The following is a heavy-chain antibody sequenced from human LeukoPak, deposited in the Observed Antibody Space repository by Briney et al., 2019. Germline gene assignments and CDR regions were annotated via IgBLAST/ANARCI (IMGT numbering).Heavy chain of an antibody. V-gene: IGHV3-13*01. CDR2: IGTAGDT. J-gene: IGHJ6*02. CDR3: ARGLAPYYDILTGPRGYHGMDV. Sequence: PGGSLRLSCAASGFTFSSYDMHWVRQATGKGLEWVSAIGTAGDTYYPGSVKGRFTISRENAKNSLYLQMNSLRAGDTAVYYCARGLAPYYDILTGPRGYHGMDVWGQGTTVTVSS. D-gene: IGHD3-9*01. CDR1: GFTFSSYD.